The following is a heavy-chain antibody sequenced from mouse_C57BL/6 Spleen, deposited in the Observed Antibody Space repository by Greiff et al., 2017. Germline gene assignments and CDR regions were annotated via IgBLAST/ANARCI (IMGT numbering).Heavy chain of an antibody. CDR2: IHPNSGST. Sequence: VQLVESGAELVKPGASVKLSCKASGYTFTSYWLHWVKQRPGQGLEWIGMIHPNSGSTNYNEKFKSKATLTVDKSSSTAYMQLSSLTSEDSAVYYCARLIGFTTVDYYAMDYWGQGTSVTVSS. CDR3: ARLIGFTTVDYYAMDY. V-gene: IGHV1-64*01. D-gene: IGHD1-1*01. CDR1: GYTFTSYW. J-gene: IGHJ4*01.